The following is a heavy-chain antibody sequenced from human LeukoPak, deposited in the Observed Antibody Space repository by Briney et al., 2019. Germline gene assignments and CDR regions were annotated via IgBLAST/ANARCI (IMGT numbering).Heavy chain of an antibody. Sequence: ASVKVSCKASGYTFTSYGITWVRQAPGQGLEWMGWLSAYNGNTNYAQKLQGRVTMTTDTSTSTAYVELRSLRSDDTAVYYCARGDLRITMIVVVQLPPDYWGQGTLVTVSS. V-gene: IGHV1-18*01. CDR1: GYTFTSYG. J-gene: IGHJ4*02. CDR2: LSAYNGNT. CDR3: ARGDLRITMIVVVQLPPDY. D-gene: IGHD3-22*01.